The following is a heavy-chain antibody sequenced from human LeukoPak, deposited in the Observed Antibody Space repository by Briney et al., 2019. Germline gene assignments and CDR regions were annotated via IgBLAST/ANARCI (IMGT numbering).Heavy chain of an antibody. V-gene: IGHV3-64D*06. J-gene: IGHJ4*02. CDR3: AAPHSRCSSTSCYIDY. CDR2: ISSNGGSA. CDR1: GFTFSSYA. D-gene: IGHD2-2*01. Sequence: GGSLRLSRSASGFTFSSYAMHWVRQAPGKGLEYVSAISSNGGSAYYADSVKGRFTISRDNSKNTLYLQMSSLRAEDTAMYYCAAPHSRCSSTSCYIDYWGQGTLVTVSS.